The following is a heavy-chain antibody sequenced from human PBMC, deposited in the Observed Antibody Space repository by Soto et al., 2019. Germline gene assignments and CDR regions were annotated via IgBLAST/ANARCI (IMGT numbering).Heavy chain of an antibody. D-gene: IGHD2-2*01. CDR2: IFYSGST. Sequence: SETLSLTCTVSGGSISSYYWSWIRQPPGKGLEWIGYIFYSGSTNYNPSLKSRVTVSVDTSKNQFSLKVTSVTAADTAVYYCARLHGYCISSSCHGHYAMDVWGQGTTVTVSS. CDR3: ARLHGYCISSSCHGHYAMDV. CDR1: GGSISSYY. V-gene: IGHV4-59*08. J-gene: IGHJ6*02.